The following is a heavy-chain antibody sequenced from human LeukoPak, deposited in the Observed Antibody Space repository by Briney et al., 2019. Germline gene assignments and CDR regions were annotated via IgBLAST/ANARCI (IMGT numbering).Heavy chain of an antibody. CDR3: AREGGAYYYDSSGYYPFDY. CDR2: ICTSGST. V-gene: IGHV4-4*07. Sequence: PSEPLSLTCTVSGGSISSYYWSWIRQPAGKGLEWIGRICTSGSTNYNPSLKSRVTMSVDTSKNQFSLKLSSVTAADTAVYYCAREGGAYYYDSSGYYPFDYWGQGTLVTVSP. D-gene: IGHD3-22*01. CDR1: GGSISSYY. J-gene: IGHJ4*02.